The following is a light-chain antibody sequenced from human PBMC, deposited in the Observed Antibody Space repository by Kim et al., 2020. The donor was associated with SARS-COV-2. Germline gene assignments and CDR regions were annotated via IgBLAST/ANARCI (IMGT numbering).Light chain of an antibody. V-gene: IGKV3-20*01. CDR1: QSVSSSY. CDR2: GAS. CDR3: QQYGSSPMYT. Sequence: PGESATLACRASQSVSSSYLAWYQQKPGQAPRLLIYGASSRATGTPDRFSGSGSGTDVTLTISRLEPEDFAGYYCQQYGSSPMYTFGQGTKLEI. J-gene: IGKJ2*01.